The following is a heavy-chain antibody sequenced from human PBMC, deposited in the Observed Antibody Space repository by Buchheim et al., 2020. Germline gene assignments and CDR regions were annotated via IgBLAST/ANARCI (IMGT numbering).Heavy chain of an antibody. CDR3: ASLIIASGYFDF. V-gene: IGHV3-11*01. Sequence: QVQLVESGGGLVKPGGSLRLSCAASGLRFSDYYMSWIRQAPGKGLEWVSYISSSGRTRYYADSVEGRFTISRDNAKNSLYLKINSLRVEDTAVYYCASLIIASGYFDFWGQGTL. D-gene: IGHD2/OR15-2a*01. CDR2: ISSSGRTR. J-gene: IGHJ4*02. CDR1: GLRFSDYY.